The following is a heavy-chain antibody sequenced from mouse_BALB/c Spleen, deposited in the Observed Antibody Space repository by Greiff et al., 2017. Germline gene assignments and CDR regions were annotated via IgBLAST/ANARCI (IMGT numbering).Heavy chain of an antibody. CDR1: GFTFSNYW. V-gene: IGHV6-6*02. CDR3: SAFHYAMDY. CDR2: IRLKSNNYAT. D-gene: IGHD1-2*01. Sequence: EVQLVESGGGLVQPGGSMKLSCVASGFTFSNYWMNWVRQSPEKGLEWVAEIRLKSNNYATHYAESVKGRFTISRDDSKSSVYLQMNNLRAEDTGIYYCSAFHYAMDYWGQGTSVTVSS. J-gene: IGHJ4*01.